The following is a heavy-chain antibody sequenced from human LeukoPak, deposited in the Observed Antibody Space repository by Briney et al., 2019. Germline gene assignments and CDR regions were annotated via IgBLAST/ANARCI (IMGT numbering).Heavy chain of an antibody. J-gene: IGHJ4*02. Sequence: SETLSLTCTVSGGSISSYYWSWIRQPPGKGLEYIGYIYYSGYTNYNPSLKSRVTISVDTSKNQFSLKLSSVTAADTAVYYCASPRAERSTWYAVDYWGQGTLVTVSA. CDR1: GGSISSYY. D-gene: IGHD6-13*01. CDR3: ASPRAERSTWYAVDY. V-gene: IGHV4-59*12. CDR2: IYYSGYT.